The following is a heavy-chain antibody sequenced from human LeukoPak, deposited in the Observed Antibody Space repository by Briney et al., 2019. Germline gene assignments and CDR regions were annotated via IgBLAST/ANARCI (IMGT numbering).Heavy chain of an antibody. CDR1: GGSISNSSYY. CDR2: MYYSGST. J-gene: IGHJ4*02. Sequence: ASETLSLTCTVSGGSISNSSYYWGWIRQPPGKGLEWIGSMYYSGSTYYNPSLKSRATISVDTSKNQFSLKLSSVTAADTAVYYCARHGRIGTINPSYWGQGTLVTVSS. CDR3: ARHGRIGTINPSY. D-gene: IGHD2-15*01. V-gene: IGHV4-39*01.